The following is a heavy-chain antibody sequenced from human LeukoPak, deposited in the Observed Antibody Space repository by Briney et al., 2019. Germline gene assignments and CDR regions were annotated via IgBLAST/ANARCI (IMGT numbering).Heavy chain of an antibody. D-gene: IGHD3-10*01. V-gene: IGHV3-30*02. CDR1: GFTFSSYG. CDR2: IRYDGSNK. Sequence: GGSLRLSCAASGFTFSSYGMHWVCQAPGKGLEWVAFIRYDGSNKYHADSVKGRFTISRDNSKNTLYLQMNSLRAEDTAVYYCAKDLGRFGELIDYWGQGTLVTVSS. J-gene: IGHJ4*02. CDR3: AKDLGRFGELIDY.